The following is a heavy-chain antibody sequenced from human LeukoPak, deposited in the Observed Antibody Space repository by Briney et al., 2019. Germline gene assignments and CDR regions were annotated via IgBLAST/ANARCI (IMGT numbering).Heavy chain of an antibody. D-gene: IGHD3-3*01. CDR3: ARDAPYHDFWSGYYYYGMDV. CDR2: ISSNGGST. J-gene: IGHJ6*02. Sequence: GGSLRLSCAASGFTFSSYAMPWVRQAPGKGLEYVSAISSNGGSTYYANSVKGRFTISRDNSKNTLYLQMGSLRAEDMAVYYCARDAPYHDFWSGYYYYGMDVWGQGTTVTVSS. CDR1: GFTFSSYA. V-gene: IGHV3-64*01.